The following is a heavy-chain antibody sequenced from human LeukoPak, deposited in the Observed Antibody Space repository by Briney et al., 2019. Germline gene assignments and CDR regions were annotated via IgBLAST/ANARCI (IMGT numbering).Heavy chain of an antibody. J-gene: IGHJ4*02. CDR2: LHTSGST. CDR1: GGSISSCY. CDR3: ARDRYYYDSSGYYYYFDY. D-gene: IGHD3-22*01. V-gene: IGHV4-4*07. Sequence: SETLSLTCTVSGGSISSCYWSWIRQPPGKGLEWIGRLHTSGSTNYNPSLKSRVTMSADTSKNQFSLKLSSVTAADTAVYYCARDRYYYDSSGYYYYFDYWGQGTLVTVSS.